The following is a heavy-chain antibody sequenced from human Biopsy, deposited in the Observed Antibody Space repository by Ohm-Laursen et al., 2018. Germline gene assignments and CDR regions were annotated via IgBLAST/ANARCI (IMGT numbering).Heavy chain of an antibody. CDR2: INPNNDNT. Sequence: ASVNASRKASGYSFTNYYLHSVRQAPGQGLQWMGRINPNNDNTVYAPQFQGRVTMTIDTSTSTVYMDLSSLTFDDSAVYYCARGPRGLVAITAAAYYLDFWGQGNLVTVSS. J-gene: IGHJ4*02. D-gene: IGHD1-20*01. CDR3: ARGPRGLVAITAAAYYLDF. CDR1: GYSFTNYY. V-gene: IGHV1-46*01.